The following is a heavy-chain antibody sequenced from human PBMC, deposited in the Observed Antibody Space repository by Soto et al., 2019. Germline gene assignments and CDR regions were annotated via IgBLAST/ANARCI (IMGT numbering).Heavy chain of an antibody. CDR2: ISAYNGNT. V-gene: IGHV1-18*01. Sequence: ASVKVSCKASGYTFTSYGISWVRQAPGQELEWMGWISAYNGNTNYAQKLQGSVTMTTDTSTSTAYMELRSLRSDDTAVYYCARDGLAAAGIRANYYYYMDVWGKGTTVTVSS. CDR3: ARDGLAAAGIRANYYYYMDV. D-gene: IGHD6-13*01. J-gene: IGHJ6*03. CDR1: GYTFTSYG.